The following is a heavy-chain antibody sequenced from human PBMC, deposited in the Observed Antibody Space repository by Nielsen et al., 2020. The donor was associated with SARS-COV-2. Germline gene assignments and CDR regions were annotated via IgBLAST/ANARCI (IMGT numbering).Heavy chain of an antibody. J-gene: IGHJ6*02. CDR3: KHYYERDV. Sequence: EGSLRLSCAASGFTFGDSIIHWVRQASGKGLEWVGRVRSKTNNYETAYAASVKGRFTISRDESKNMAYLQMTSLKTEDTAVYYCKHYYERDVWGQGTTVTVSS. V-gene: IGHV3-73*01. CDR2: VRSKTNNYET. CDR1: GFTFGDSI.